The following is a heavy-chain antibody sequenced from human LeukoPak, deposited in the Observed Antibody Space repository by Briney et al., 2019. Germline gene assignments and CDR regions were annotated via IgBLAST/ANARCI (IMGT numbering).Heavy chain of an antibody. J-gene: IGHJ4*02. CDR1: GFTFSSYA. Sequence: GGSLRLSCAASGFTFSSYAMHWVRQAPGKGLEWVAIISYDGSDKYYADSVKGRFTISRDNSKNTLYLQMNSLRAEDTAVYYCAKVRVVFNWNYAYYFDSWGQGTLVTVSS. D-gene: IGHD1-7*01. CDR2: ISYDGSDK. CDR3: AKVRVVFNWNYAYYFDS. V-gene: IGHV3-30*04.